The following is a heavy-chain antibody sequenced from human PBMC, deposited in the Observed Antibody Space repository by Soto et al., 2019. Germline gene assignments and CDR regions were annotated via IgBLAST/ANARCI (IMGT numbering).Heavy chain of an antibody. J-gene: IGHJ3*02. CDR1: GSSFTNYW. Sequence: GESLKISCKGSGSSFTNYWIGWVRQMPGKGLEWMGIIYPGDSDSRYSPSFQGQVTISADKSITTAYLQWSSLKASDTAMYHCARTLGYCSGGGCYSVNDAFDIWGQGTMVTVSS. D-gene: IGHD2-15*01. CDR2: IYPGDSDS. CDR3: ARTLGYCSGGGCYSVNDAFDI. V-gene: IGHV5-51*01.